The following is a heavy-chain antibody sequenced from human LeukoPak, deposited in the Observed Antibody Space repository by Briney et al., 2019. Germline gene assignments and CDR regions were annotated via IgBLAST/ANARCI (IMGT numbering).Heavy chain of an antibody. CDR3: ARGENTVGATDFDY. V-gene: IGHV4-34*01. CDR1: GGSFIGFH. D-gene: IGHD1-26*01. CDR2: INHSGST. J-gene: IGHJ4*02. Sequence: SETLSLTRAVYGGSFIGFHWNWIRQPPGKGLEWIGEINHSGSTNYNPSLKSRVTISVDTSKNQYSLKLSSVTAADTAVYYCARGENTVGATDFDYWGQGTLVTVSS.